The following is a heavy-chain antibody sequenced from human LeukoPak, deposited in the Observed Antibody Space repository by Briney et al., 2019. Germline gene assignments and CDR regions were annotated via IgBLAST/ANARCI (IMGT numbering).Heavy chain of an antibody. V-gene: IGHV3-23*01. CDR1: GFTFTSYA. J-gene: IGHJ4*02. D-gene: IGHD1-26*01. CDR3: AKGGSSLYFFDY. Sequence: GGSLRLSCAASGFTFTSYAMSWVRQAPGKGLEWVSAISGSGGSTYYADSVKGRFTISRDNSKNTLYLQMNSLRAEDTAVYYCAKGGSSLYFFDYWGQGTLVTVSS. CDR2: ISGSGGST.